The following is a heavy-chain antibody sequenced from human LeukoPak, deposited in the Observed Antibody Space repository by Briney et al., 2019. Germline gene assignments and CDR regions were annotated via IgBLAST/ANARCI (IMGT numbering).Heavy chain of an antibody. CDR2: IYYSGNT. CDR1: GDSISTSNSY. CDR3: AKGGVGATPGAPYYYMDV. V-gene: IGHV4-39*07. D-gene: IGHD1-26*01. J-gene: IGHJ6*03. Sequence: SETLSLTCTVSGDSISTSNSYWGWIRQPPGKGLEWIGSIYYSGNTYYNASLKSRVTISVDKSKNQFSLKLSSVTAADTAVYYCAKGGVGATPGAPYYYMDVWGKGTTVTVSS.